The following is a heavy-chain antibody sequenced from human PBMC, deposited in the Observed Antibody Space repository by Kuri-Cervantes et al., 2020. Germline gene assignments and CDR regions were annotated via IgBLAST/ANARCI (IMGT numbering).Heavy chain of an antibody. V-gene: IGHV4-61*01. Sequence: ESLKISCAVSGYSISSGYYWSWIRQPPGKGLEWIGYIYYRGSTNYNPSLKSRLTISLDTSKNQFSLKLSSVTAADTAMYYCVSSWTGRIDFWGQGTLVTVSS. D-gene: IGHD3/OR15-3a*01. J-gene: IGHJ4*02. CDR1: GYSISSGYY. CDR2: IYYRGST. CDR3: VSSWTGRIDF.